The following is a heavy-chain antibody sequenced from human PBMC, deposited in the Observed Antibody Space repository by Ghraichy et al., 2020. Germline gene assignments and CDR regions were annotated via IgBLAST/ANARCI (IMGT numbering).Heavy chain of an antibody. J-gene: IGHJ4*02. Sequence: GGSLRLSCAASGFTFSSYSMNWVRQAPGKGLEWVSSIGGSGTYTYYADSMKGRFTISRDNAKNSLYLQMNSLRAEDKAVYYCVRDMGDFWSSYLPVFDYWGQGTLVTVSS. V-gene: IGHV3-21*01. CDR2: IGGSGTYT. CDR3: VRDMGDFWSSYLPVFDY. CDR1: GFTFSSYS. D-gene: IGHD3-3*01.